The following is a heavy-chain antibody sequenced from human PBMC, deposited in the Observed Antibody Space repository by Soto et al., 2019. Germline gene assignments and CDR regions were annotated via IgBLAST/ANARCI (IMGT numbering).Heavy chain of an antibody. D-gene: IGHD6-19*01. CDR3: AKGSGWWVCDAFDI. V-gene: IGHV3-23*01. CDR2: ISGSGGST. Sequence: EVQLLESGGGLVQPGGSLRLSCAASGLTFSSYAMSWVRQAPGKGLEWVTAISGSGGSTYYADSVKGRFTISRDNYKNTLYLQMNRWRDEDTAVYDCAKGSGWWVCDAFDIWGQGKMVTVSS. CDR1: GLTFSSYA. J-gene: IGHJ3*02.